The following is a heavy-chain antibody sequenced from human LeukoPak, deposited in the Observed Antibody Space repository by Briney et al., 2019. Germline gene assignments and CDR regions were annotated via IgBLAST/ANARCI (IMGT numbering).Heavy chain of an antibody. V-gene: IGHV4-30-4*01. CDR3: ARERAAKTRFDY. CDR1: GGSISSGDYY. J-gene: IGHJ4*02. Sequence: TASETLSLTCTVSGGSISSGDYYWSWIRQPPGKGLESIGFIYYSGSTYYNPSLKSRVTISVDTSKNQFSLRLSSVTAADTAVYYCARERAAKTRFDYWGQGTLVTVSS. D-gene: IGHD1-1*01. CDR2: IYYSGST.